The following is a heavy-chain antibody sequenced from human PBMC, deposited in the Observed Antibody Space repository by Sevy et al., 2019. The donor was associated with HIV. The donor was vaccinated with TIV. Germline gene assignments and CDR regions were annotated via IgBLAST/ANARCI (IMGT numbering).Heavy chain of an antibody. CDR1: GFSFSHYW. J-gene: IGHJ4*02. CDR3: ARGNSGSFEY. Sequence: GGSLRLSCAASGFSFSHYWMHWVRQAPGKGLEWVANIKQDESEKYYVASVKGRFTNSRDNVKNSVYLQMNSLIPEDTAIYYCARGNSGSFEYWGQGTLVTVSS. D-gene: IGHD3-22*01. CDR2: IKQDESEK. V-gene: IGHV3-7*04.